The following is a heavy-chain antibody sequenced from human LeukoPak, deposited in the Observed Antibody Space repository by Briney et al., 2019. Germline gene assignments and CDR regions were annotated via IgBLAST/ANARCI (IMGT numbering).Heavy chain of an antibody. CDR1: GFTFTSSA. J-gene: IGHJ6*02. V-gene: IGHV1-58*01. Sequence: SVKVSCKASGFTFTSSAVQWVRQARGQRLEWIGWIVVGSGNTNYAQKFEERVTITRNTSISTAYMELSSLRSEDTAVYYCASRNCSGGSCYFYYYGMDVWGQGTTVTVSS. CDR3: ASRNCSGGSCYFYYYGMDV. CDR2: IVVGSGNT. D-gene: IGHD2-15*01.